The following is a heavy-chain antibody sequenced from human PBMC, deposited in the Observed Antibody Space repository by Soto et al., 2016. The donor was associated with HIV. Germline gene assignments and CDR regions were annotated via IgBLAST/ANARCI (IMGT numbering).Heavy chain of an antibody. CDR2: ISWNSGSI. CDR3: AKAQSATIVATTHFDY. D-gene: IGHD5-12*01. J-gene: IGHJ4*02. CDR1: GFTFDDYA. V-gene: IGHV3-9*03. Sequence: EVQLVESGGGLVQPGRSLRLSCAASGFTFDDYAMHWVRQAPGKGLEWVSGISWNSGSIGYADSVKGRFTISRDNAKNSLYLQMNSLRAEDMALYYCAKAQSATIVATTHFDYWGQGTLVTVSS.